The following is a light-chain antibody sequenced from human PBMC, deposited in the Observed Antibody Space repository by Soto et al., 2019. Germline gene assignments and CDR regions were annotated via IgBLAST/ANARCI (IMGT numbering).Light chain of an antibody. CDR1: QSVGSN. V-gene: IGKV3-15*01. CDR2: GAS. J-gene: IGKJ1*01. CDR3: QQYNNWPQT. Sequence: ETGMTQSPAILSVSPGERATLSCRASQSVGSNLAWYQQKPGQAPRLLIYGASSRATGIPARFGGSGSGTELTLTISSLQSEDFAVYYCQQYNNWPQTFGQGTKVEIK.